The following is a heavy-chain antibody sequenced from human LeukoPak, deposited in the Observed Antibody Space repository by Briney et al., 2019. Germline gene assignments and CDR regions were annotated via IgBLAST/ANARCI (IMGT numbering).Heavy chain of an antibody. CDR3: AREVSPYYDILTGYYDYDAFDI. V-gene: IGHV4-4*07. D-gene: IGHD3-9*01. Sequence: PSETLSLSCTVSGGSISSYYWSWIRQPPGKGLEWIGRIYTSGSTNYNPSLKSRVTMSVDTSKNQFSLKLSSVTAADTAVYYCAREVSPYYDILTGYYDYDAFDIWGQGTMVTVSS. J-gene: IGHJ3*02. CDR2: IYTSGST. CDR1: GGSISSYY.